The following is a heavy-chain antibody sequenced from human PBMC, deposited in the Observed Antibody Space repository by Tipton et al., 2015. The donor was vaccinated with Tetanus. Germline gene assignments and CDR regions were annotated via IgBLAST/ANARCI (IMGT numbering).Heavy chain of an antibody. CDR3: ARAVRGRDVFDV. Sequence: SLRLSCAGSGFTFNEFAIHWVRQVSGKGLEWVSAVSGAGGSKVYADSVRGRFTISRDNANNSLYLQMSSLRPEDTALYYCARAVRGRDVFDVWGQGTVVTVSS. CDR2: VSGAGGSK. V-gene: IGHV3-9*01. J-gene: IGHJ3*01. D-gene: IGHD3-10*01. CDR1: GFTFNEFA.